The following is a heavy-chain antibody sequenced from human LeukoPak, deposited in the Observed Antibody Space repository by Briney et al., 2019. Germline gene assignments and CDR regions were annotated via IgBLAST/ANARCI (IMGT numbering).Heavy chain of an antibody. D-gene: IGHD5-24*01. V-gene: IGHV1-2*02. CDR2: INPNSGGT. J-gene: IGHJ4*02. CDR1: GYTFTGYY. CDR3: ARFQDGYNFGDFDY. Sequence: ASVKVSCKASGYTFTGYYMHWVRQAPGQGLEWMGWINPNSGGTNYAQKFQGRVTITADKSTSTAYMELSSLRSEDTAVYYCARFQDGYNFGDFDYWGQGTLVTVSS.